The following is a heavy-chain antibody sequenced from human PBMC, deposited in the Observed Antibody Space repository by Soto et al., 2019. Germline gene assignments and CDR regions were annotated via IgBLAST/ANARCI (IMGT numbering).Heavy chain of an antibody. V-gene: IGHV1-3*05. CDR2: INAGNGNT. CDR1: GYSFTSYA. D-gene: IGHD3-22*01. Sequence: QVQLVQSGAEERKPGSSVKLSCKASGYSFTSYAIQWVRQAPGQRPEWMGWINAGNGNTKYSQNFQGRFSITRDTSATTADMELNSLRSEDTAVYYCAKSTWYLSGYYFDDWGQGTLVTVSS. CDR3: AKSTWYLSGYYFDD. J-gene: IGHJ4*02.